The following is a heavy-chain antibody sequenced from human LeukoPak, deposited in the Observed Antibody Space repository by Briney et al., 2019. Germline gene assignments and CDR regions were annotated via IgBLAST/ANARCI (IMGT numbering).Heavy chain of an antibody. J-gene: IGHJ5*02. D-gene: IGHD2-15*01. CDR3: AGRTRNCSGGSCNSSPNWFDP. Sequence: KPSGTLSLTCAVSGGSISSSNWWSWVRQPPGKGLEWIGEIYHSGSTNYNPSLKSRVTISVDKSKNQFSLKLSSVTAADTAVYYCAGRTRNCSGGSCNSSPNWFDPWGQGTLVTVSS. V-gene: IGHV4-4*02. CDR2: IYHSGST. CDR1: GGSISSSNW.